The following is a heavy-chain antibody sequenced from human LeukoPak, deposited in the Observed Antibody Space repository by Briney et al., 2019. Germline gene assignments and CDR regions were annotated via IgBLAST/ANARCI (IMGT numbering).Heavy chain of an antibody. J-gene: IGHJ3*02. D-gene: IGHD3-22*01. CDR2: ISWNSGSI. Sequence: GGSLRLSCAASGFTFDDYAMHWVRQAPGKGLEWVSGISWNSGSIGYADSVKGRFTISRDNAKNSLYLQMNSLRAEDTALYYCAKDIIGYYDSSGYSWGTFDIWGQGTMVTVSS. CDR1: GFTFDDYA. CDR3: AKDIIGYYDSSGYSWGTFDI. V-gene: IGHV3-9*01.